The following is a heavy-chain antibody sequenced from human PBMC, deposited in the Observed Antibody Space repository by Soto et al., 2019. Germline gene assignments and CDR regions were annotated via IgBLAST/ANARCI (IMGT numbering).Heavy chain of an antibody. CDR2: ISHDGNNK. V-gene: IGHV3-30-3*01. J-gene: IGHJ3*02. CDR3: GRGLDYYGSDRGFDI. Sequence: GGSLRLSCAASGFTFSSYVMHWVRQTPGKGLEWVAFISHDGNNKYYADSVKGRFTISRDNSENTLYLQMDSLKTEDTAVYYCGRGLDYYGSDRGFDIWGQGTMVTVSS. CDR1: GFTFSSYV. D-gene: IGHD3-10*01.